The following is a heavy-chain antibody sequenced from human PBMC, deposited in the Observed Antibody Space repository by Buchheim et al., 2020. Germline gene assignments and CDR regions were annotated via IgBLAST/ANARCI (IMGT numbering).Heavy chain of an antibody. CDR3: ARDLSARGLIDY. CDR2: ISSSGTIT. J-gene: IGHJ4*02. D-gene: IGHD6-6*01. Sequence: QVQLVESGGGLVKPGGSLRLSCVASGFTFSDYYMSWIRQAPGKGLEWISYISSSGTITHYVDSVKGRFTISRDNAENSLYLQMNSLRAEDTALYYCARDLSARGLIDYWGQGTL. CDR1: GFTFSDYY. V-gene: IGHV3-11*01.